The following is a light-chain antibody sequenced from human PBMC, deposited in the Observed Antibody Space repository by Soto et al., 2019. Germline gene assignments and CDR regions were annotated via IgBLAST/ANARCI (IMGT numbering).Light chain of an antibody. J-gene: IGLJ1*01. V-gene: IGLV1-44*01. Sequence: QSVLTQPPSASGIPGQTVTISCSGSSSNIGTSSVHWYKHLPGTAPKPLIYTNDQRPSGVPDRFSGSKSGTSASLAISGFQSEDEADYYCAVWDDSLNGQGFGAGTKVTVL. CDR2: TND. CDR3: AVWDDSLNGQG. CDR1: SSNIGTSS.